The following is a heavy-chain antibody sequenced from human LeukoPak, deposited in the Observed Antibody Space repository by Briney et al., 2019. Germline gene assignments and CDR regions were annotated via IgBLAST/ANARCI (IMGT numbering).Heavy chain of an antibody. Sequence: SETLSLTCTVSGGSISSSSYYWGWIRQPPGKGLEWIGSIYYSGSTYYNPPLKSRVTISVDTSKNQFSLKLSSVTAADTAVYYCARQSVFGVVTDSHYYYYGMDVWGQGTTVTVSS. CDR1: GGSISSSSYY. CDR2: IYYSGST. J-gene: IGHJ6*02. CDR3: ARQSVFGVVTDSHYYYYGMDV. V-gene: IGHV4-39*01. D-gene: IGHD3-3*01.